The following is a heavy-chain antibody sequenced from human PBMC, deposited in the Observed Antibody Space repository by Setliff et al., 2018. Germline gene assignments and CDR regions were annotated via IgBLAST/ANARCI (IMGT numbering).Heavy chain of an antibody. Sequence: SETLSLTCAVSGDSISSGNWWSWVCQSPGKGLEWIGEIYHDGNTKFNPSVHYNPSLKSRVTISVDTSKDQFSLKVISMTAADTAVYYCARGRNIAARLLDSWGQGTLVTVSS. V-gene: IGHV4-4*02. D-gene: IGHD6-6*01. CDR1: GDSISSGNW. CDR2: IYHDGNT. CDR3: ARGRNIAARLLDS. J-gene: IGHJ4*02.